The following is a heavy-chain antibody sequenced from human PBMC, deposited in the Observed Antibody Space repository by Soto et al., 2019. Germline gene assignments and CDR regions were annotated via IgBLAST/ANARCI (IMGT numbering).Heavy chain of an antibody. V-gene: IGHV3-30-3*01. D-gene: IGHD2-15*01. CDR2: ISYDGSNK. CDR3: ARDKGYCSGGTCYGDYDYGMDV. CDR1: GFTFSRYA. Sequence: QVQLVESGGGVVQAGRSLRLSCAASGFTFSRYAMHWVRQAPGKGLEWVAVISYDGSNKYYADSVKGRFTISRDNSKNXTYXQXTSLRAEETAVYYCARDKGYCSGGTCYGDYDYGMDVWGQGTTVTVSS. J-gene: IGHJ6*02.